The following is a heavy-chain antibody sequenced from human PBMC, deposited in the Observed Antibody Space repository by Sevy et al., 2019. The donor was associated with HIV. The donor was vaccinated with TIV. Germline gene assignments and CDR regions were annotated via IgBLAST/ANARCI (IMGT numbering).Heavy chain of an antibody. V-gene: IGHV3-9*01. CDR2: IRWNSNSI. CDR3: AKATDPDYDFWSGIDHYYYAMDV. Sequence: GGSLRLSCAASGFTFDDYAMHWVRQVPGKGLEWVSGIRWNSNSIGYADSVKGRVNISRDKAKKSLYLQMNSLRTEDSALYYCAKATDPDYDFWSGIDHYYYAMDVWGQGTTVTVSS. CDR1: GFTFDDYA. D-gene: IGHD3-3*01. J-gene: IGHJ6*02.